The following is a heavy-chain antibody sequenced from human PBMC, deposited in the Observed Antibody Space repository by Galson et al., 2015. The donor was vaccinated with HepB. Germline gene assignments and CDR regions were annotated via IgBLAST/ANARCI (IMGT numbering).Heavy chain of an antibody. Sequence: SLRLSCAASGFTFSSYSMNWVRQAPGKGLEWVSSISGSSSYIYYADSMKGRFTISRDNAKNSLYLQMNTLRAEDTAVYYCARDAAPDYYMDVWGKGTMVTVSS. CDR1: GFTFSSYS. D-gene: IGHD2-15*01. CDR2: ISGSSSYI. J-gene: IGHJ6*03. V-gene: IGHV3-21*01. CDR3: ARDAAPDYYMDV.